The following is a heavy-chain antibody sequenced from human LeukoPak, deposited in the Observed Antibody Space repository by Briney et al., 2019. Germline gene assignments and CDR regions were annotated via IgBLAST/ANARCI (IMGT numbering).Heavy chain of an antibody. D-gene: IGHD2-15*01. CDR2: INAGNGNT. V-gene: IGHV1-3*01. CDR3: ARARDCSGGSCYLGPFDY. CDR1: GYTFSSYT. J-gene: IGHJ4*02. Sequence: EASVKVSCKTSGYTFSSYTIHWVRQAPGQRLEWMGWINAGNGNTKHSQRFQDRVTITRDTSASTVYMKVSSLRSEDTAVYYCARARDCSGGSCYLGPFDYWGQGTLVTVSS.